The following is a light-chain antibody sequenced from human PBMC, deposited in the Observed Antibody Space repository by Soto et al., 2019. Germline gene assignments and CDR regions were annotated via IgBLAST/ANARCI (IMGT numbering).Light chain of an antibody. V-gene: IGKV1-9*01. J-gene: IGKJ3*01. CDR2: GAS. CDR1: QDVDNY. CDR3: LQLNSYPT. Sequence: DIQLTQSPSFLSAFVGDRVTITCRASQDVDNYLAWYQQRPGKAPRLLISGASFLHSGVPSRFSGRGSGTEFTLTISSLLPGDLAIYCCLQLNSYPTFGTGTNVDL.